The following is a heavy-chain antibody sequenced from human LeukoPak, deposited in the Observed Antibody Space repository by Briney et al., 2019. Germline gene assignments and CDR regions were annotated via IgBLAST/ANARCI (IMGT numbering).Heavy chain of an antibody. CDR3: ARAWLRRKYYYYMDV. V-gene: IGHV1-18*04. CDR1: GYTFSNYG. Sequence: ASVKVSFKASGYTFSNYGMSWVRPAPGHGLEWMGWISGFNGHTKYSQKSQGRVTMTTDTSTSTAYMEVRSLRSDDTAVYYCARAWLRRKYYYYMDVWGKGTTVTVSS. D-gene: IGHD5-12*01. J-gene: IGHJ6*03. CDR2: ISGFNGHT.